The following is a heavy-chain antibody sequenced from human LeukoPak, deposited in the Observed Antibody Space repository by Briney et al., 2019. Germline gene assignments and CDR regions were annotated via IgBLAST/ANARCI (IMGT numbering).Heavy chain of an antibody. CDR2: ISWNSGSI. V-gene: IGHV3-9*01. Sequence: PGRSLRLSCAASGFTFDDYAMHWVRHAPGKGLEWVSGISWNSGSIGYADSVKGRFTISRDNAKNSLYLQMNSLRAEDTALYYCAKGYYGILTGFAPDAFDIWGQGTMVTVSS. J-gene: IGHJ3*02. D-gene: IGHD3-9*01. CDR3: AKGYYGILTGFAPDAFDI. CDR1: GFTFDDYA.